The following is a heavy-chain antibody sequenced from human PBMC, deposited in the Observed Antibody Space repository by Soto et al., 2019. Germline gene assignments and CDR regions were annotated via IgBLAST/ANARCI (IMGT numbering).Heavy chain of an antibody. CDR3: ARVGPTGWFDP. CDR2: INTKTGGT. CDR1: GYSFTDYY. J-gene: IGHJ5*02. V-gene: IGHV1-2*02. Sequence: QVHLVQSGAEVKQPGASVKVSCKASGYSFTDYYMLWVRQAPGQGLEWMGWINTKTGGTNYAQRVQGRVTMTGDTSINTAYMELSRLRSDDTAVYYCARVGPTGWFDPWGEGTVVTVSS.